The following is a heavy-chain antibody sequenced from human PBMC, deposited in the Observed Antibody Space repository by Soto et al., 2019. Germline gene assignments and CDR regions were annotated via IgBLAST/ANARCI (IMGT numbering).Heavy chain of an antibody. J-gene: IGHJ4*02. V-gene: IGHV3-33*01. CDR1: GFTFSSYG. CDR3: ARDSTHDYGDYGPAY. D-gene: IGHD4-17*01. CDR2: IWYDGRNK. Sequence: QVPLVESGGGVVQPGRSLRLSCAASGFTFSSYGMHWVRQAPGKGLEWVAVIWYDGRNKYYADSVKGRFTISRDNSKNTLYLQVNSLRAEDTAVYYCARDSTHDYGDYGPAYWGQGTLVTVSS.